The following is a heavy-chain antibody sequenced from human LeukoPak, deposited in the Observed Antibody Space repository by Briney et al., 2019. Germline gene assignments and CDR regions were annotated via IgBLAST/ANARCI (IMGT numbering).Heavy chain of an antibody. D-gene: IGHD2-21*01. Sequence: GGSLRLSCAASGFTFSSFTMNWVRQAPGKGLEWVSAISGSGGSTYYADSVKGRFTISRDNSKNTLYLQMNSLRAEDTAVYYCAKFLPTHIVVANYYFDYWGQGTLVTVSS. CDR2: ISGSGGST. V-gene: IGHV3-23*01. J-gene: IGHJ4*02. CDR3: AKFLPTHIVVANYYFDY. CDR1: GFTFSSFT.